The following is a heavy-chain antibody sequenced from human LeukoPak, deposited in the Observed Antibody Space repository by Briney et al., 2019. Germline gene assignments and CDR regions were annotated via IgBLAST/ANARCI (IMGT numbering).Heavy chain of an antibody. CDR3: ARSSCFVLLLGSY. Sequence: PGGSLRLSCAASGFTFSSYAMSWVRQAPGKGLEWVSSIRGSDIRYADTVKGRFTISRDNSENTLSLQMNSLRAEDTAVYYCARSSCFVLLLGSYWGQGTLVTVSS. CDR2: IRGSDI. V-gene: IGHV3-23*01. J-gene: IGHJ4*02. CDR1: GFTFSSYA. D-gene: IGHD3-10*01.